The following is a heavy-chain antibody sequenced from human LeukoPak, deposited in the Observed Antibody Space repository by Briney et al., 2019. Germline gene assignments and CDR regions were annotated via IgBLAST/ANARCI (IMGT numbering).Heavy chain of an antibody. Sequence: SETLSLTCAVYGGSFSGYYWSWIRQPPGKGLEWMGEINHSGSTNYNPSLKSRVTISVDTSKNQFSLKLSSVTAADTPVYYCARIGMVRGVILFYYYYYMDVWGKGTTVTVSS. D-gene: IGHD3-10*01. CDR3: ARIGMVRGVILFYYYYYMDV. J-gene: IGHJ6*03. CDR1: GGSFSGYY. V-gene: IGHV4-34*01. CDR2: INHSGST.